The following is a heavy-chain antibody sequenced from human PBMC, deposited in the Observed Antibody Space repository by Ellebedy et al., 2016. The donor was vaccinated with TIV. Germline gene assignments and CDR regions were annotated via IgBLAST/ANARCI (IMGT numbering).Heavy chain of an antibody. Sequence: GESLKISCAASGFTFSSYGMHWVRQAPGKGLEWVAVIWFDGSNKYYADSVEGRFTISRDNSKNTLYLQMNSLRAEDTAVYYCARDRISASGIFDYWGQGTLVTVSS. CDR2: IWFDGSNK. D-gene: IGHD6-13*01. CDR3: ARDRISASGIFDY. J-gene: IGHJ4*02. CDR1: GFTFSSYG. V-gene: IGHV3-33*08.